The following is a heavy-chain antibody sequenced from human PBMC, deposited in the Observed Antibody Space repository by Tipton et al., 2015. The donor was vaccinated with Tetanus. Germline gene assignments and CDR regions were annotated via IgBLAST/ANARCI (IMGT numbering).Heavy chain of an antibody. CDR3: VSHGGLVGIYFHD. CDR1: GDSIGSRSYY. J-gene: IGHJ4*02. D-gene: IGHD2-21*01. Sequence: TLSLTCSVSGDSIGSRSYYWGWIRQPPGKGLEWIGTFYYGGRTYFNLSLKSRLTMSGDTSRNQFSRNLTSVTAADTARYFCVSHGGLVGIYFHDWGQGTLVAVSS. V-gene: IGHV4-39*01. CDR2: FYYGGRT.